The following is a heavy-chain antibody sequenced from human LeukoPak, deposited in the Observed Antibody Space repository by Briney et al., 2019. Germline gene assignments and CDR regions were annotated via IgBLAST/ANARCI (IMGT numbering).Heavy chain of an antibody. Sequence: GGSLRLSCAASGFTFSSYEMNWVRQAPGKGLEWVSYISSSGNTIYYADSVKGRFTISRDNAKNSLYLQMNSLRAEDTAVHYCARDETAVVVPAAMGYYGMDVWGKGTTVTVSS. V-gene: IGHV3-48*03. J-gene: IGHJ6*04. CDR1: GFTFSSYE. D-gene: IGHD2-2*01. CDR2: ISSSGNTI. CDR3: ARDETAVVVPAAMGYYGMDV.